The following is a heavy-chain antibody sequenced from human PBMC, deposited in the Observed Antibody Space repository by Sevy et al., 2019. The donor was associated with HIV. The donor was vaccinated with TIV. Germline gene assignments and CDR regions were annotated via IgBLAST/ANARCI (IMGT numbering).Heavy chain of an antibody. D-gene: IGHD3-10*01. V-gene: IGHV3-7*03. Sequence: GGSLRLSCAVSGFTFSNHWMTWVRQTPGKGLEWVANIKKDGTDKFYVDPVMGRFSISGENAKDLLYLQMNSRRVEDTAVYYCARDRRVEYGGSDYWGQGTLVTVSS. CDR2: IKKDGTDK. CDR1: GFTFSNHW. CDR3: ARDRRVEYGGSDY. J-gene: IGHJ4*02.